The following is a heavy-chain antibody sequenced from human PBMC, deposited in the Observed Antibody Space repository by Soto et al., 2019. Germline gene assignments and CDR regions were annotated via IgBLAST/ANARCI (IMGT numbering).Heavy chain of an antibody. CDR2: INPNSGGT. D-gene: IGHD6-13*01. CDR3: ARVAAGPPDY. J-gene: IGHJ4*02. V-gene: IGHV1-2*02. Sequence: SVRQDTGKGIEWMGWINPNSGGTNYAQKCQGRVNMTRDTSISTAYMELSRLTSDDTAVYYCARVAAGPPDYWGQGTLVTVYS.